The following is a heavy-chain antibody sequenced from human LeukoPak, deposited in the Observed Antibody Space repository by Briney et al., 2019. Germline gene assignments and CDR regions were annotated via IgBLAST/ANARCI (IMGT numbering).Heavy chain of an antibody. CDR2: INSDGSST. CDR3: ARGRGSGSSDY. J-gene: IGHJ4*02. D-gene: IGHD3-10*01. CDR1: GFSFSSYW. V-gene: IGHV3-74*01. Sequence: GGSLRLSCAASGFSFSSYWMHWVRQAPGKGLVWVSRINSDGSSTIYADSVKGRFTISRDNAKNTLYLQMNSLRAEDTAVYYCARGRGSGSSDYWGQGTLVTVSS.